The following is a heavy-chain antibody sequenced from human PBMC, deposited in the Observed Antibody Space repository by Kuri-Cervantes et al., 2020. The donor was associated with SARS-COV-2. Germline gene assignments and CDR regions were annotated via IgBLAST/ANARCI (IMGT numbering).Heavy chain of an antibody. CDR2: ISSSSSYI. CDR3: VRDDGGTYGSGWYDALDI. V-gene: IGHV3-21*01. CDR1: GFTFSSYS. Sequence: GESLKTSSAASGFTFSSYSQNWVRQAPGKGLEWGSSISSSSSYIYYANSVKGRLIISRDNAKNSLYLQMNSLRAEDTAVYFCVRDDGGTYGSGWYDALDIWDQGTAVTVSS. D-gene: IGHD6-19*01. J-gene: IGHJ3*02.